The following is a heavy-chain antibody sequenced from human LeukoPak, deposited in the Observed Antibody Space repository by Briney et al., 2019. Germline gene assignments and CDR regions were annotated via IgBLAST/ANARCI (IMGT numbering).Heavy chain of an antibody. Sequence: SETLSLTCTVSGGSISSYYWSWIRQPPGKGLEWIGYIYYSGSTNYNPSLKSRVTISVDTSKNQFSLELSSVTAADTAVYYCAGTATRNYYYYGMDVWGQGTTVTVSS. CDR1: GGSISSYY. CDR2: IYYSGST. D-gene: IGHD2-21*02. V-gene: IGHV4-59*01. CDR3: AGTATRNYYYYGMDV. J-gene: IGHJ6*02.